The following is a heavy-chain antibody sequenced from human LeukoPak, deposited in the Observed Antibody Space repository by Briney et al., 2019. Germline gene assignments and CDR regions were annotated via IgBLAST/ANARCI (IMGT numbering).Heavy chain of an antibody. CDR3: ARDVDLAFDI. CDR1: GFTFSSYS. D-gene: IGHD5-12*01. CDR2: ISSSSYI. V-gene: IGHV3-21*01. Sequence: GGSLRPSCAASGFTFSSYSMNWVRQAPGKGLEWVSSISSSSYIYYADSVKGRFTISRDNAKNSLYLQMNSLRAEDTAVYYCARDVDLAFDIWGQGTMVTVSS. J-gene: IGHJ3*02.